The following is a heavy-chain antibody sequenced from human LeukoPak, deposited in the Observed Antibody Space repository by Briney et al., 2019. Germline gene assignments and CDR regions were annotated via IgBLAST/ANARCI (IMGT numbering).Heavy chain of an antibody. CDR2: ITWNSGRI. D-gene: IGHD3-16*01. V-gene: IGHV3-9*01. Sequence: GRSLRLSCAASGFKYDDHAMHWVRQAPGKGLEWVSGITWNSGRIGYADSVKGRFTISRDNAKNSLYLQMDSLRVEDTGLYYCAKDESTGGFAPGYFYGMGVWGQGTTVTVSS. CDR1: GFKYDDHA. J-gene: IGHJ6*02. CDR3: AKDESTGGFAPGYFYGMGV.